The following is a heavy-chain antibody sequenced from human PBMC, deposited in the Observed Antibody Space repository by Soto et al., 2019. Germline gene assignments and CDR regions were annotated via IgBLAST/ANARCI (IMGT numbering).Heavy chain of an antibody. J-gene: IGHJ3*02. CDR1: GFSLSTIGVG. D-gene: IGHD6-6*01. CDR2: IYWDDDK. V-gene: IGHV2-5*02. Sequence: QITLKESGPTLVKPTQTLTLTCTFSGFSLSTIGVGVGWIRQPPGKALEWLALIYWDDDKRYSPFLTTRLTITXDXXKNQVVLRVTNMGPVDTATYYCAHSHQIVRSAFDIWGQGTTVIVSS. CDR3: AHSHQIVRSAFDI.